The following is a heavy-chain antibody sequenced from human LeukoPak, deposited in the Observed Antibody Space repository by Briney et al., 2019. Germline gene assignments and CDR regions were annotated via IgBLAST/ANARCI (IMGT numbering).Heavy chain of an antibody. J-gene: IGHJ5*02. CDR2: ISTSGSYTYR. CDR1: GFIFSDYY. V-gene: IGHV3-11*01. Sequence: GGSLRLSCVASGFIFSDYYMSWIRQAPGKGLEWISYISTSGSYTYRHYADSVKGRFTISRDDAKNSLYLEMNSLRGDDTAVYYCARDKYLGWFDPWGQGTLVTVSS. D-gene: IGHD3-16*01. CDR3: ARDKYLGWFDP.